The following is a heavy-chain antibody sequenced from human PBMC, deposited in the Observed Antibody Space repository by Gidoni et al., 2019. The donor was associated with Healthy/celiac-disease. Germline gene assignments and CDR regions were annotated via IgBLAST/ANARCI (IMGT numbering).Heavy chain of an antibody. D-gene: IGHD4-17*01. CDR3: AHCTVTRIGACDI. V-gene: IGHV1-69*01. J-gene: IGHJ3*02. CDR1: GGTFSSYA. CDR2: ILPVVGTA. Sequence: VQLLQSWAEVTKPGSSVQVSCKASGGTFSSYAISWVRQAPGQGLEWMGGILPVVGTANYDQKFQGRVTITADESTSTAYMERSSLRSEDTAVYYCAHCTVTRIGACDIWGQGTMVTVSS.